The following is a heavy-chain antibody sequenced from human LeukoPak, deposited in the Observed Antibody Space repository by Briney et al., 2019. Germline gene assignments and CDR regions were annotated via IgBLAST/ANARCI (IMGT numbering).Heavy chain of an antibody. Sequence: ASVKVSCKASGYTFTSYDINWVRQATGQGLEWMRWMNPNSGNTGYAQKFQGRVTMTRNTSISTAYMELSSLRSEDTAVYYCARALSFAATPGYYYGMDVWGQGTTVTVSS. CDR2: MNPNSGNT. CDR3: ARALSFAATPGYYYGMDV. D-gene: IGHD2-15*01. J-gene: IGHJ6*02. V-gene: IGHV1-8*01. CDR1: GYTFTSYD.